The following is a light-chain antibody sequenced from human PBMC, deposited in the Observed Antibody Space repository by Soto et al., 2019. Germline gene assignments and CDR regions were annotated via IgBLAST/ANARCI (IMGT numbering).Light chain of an antibody. V-gene: IGKV1-39*01. CDR3: QQYNRYWT. J-gene: IGKJ1*01. CDR1: QSISSY. CDR2: AAS. Sequence: DIQMTQSPSSLSASVGDRVTISCRASQSISSYLNWYQQKPGKAPKLLIYAASSLQSGVPSIFSGSGSGTEFTLTISSLQPDDFATYYCQQYNRYWTFGQGTKVDI.